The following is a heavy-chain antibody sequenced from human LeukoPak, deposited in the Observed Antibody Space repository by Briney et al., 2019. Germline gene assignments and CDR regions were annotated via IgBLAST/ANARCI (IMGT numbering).Heavy chain of an antibody. CDR3: ARDIGSGWYWIGGNY. CDR1: GYTFTYYY. J-gene: IGHJ4*02. V-gene: IGHV1-2*02. Sequence: ASVKVSCKASGYTFTYYYMHWVRQAPGQGLEWMGWIAPNSGDTNYAQKFQGRVTMTRDTSISTAHMDLSRLKSDDTAVYFCARDIGSGWYWIGGNYWGQGTLVTVSS. D-gene: IGHD6-19*01. CDR2: IAPNSGDT.